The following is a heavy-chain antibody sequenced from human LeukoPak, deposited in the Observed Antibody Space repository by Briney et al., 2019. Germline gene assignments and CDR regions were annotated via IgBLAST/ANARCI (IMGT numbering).Heavy chain of an antibody. CDR3: ARYGSGSYYKFDY. Sequence: PGGSLRLSCAASGFTFSDYYMSWIRQALGKGLEWVSYISSSSTYTNYADSVKGRFTISRDNAKNSLYLQMNSLRAEDTAVYYCARYGSGSYYKFDYWGQGTLVTVSS. J-gene: IGHJ4*02. V-gene: IGHV3-11*03. CDR2: ISSSSTYT. CDR1: GFTFSDYY. D-gene: IGHD3-10*01.